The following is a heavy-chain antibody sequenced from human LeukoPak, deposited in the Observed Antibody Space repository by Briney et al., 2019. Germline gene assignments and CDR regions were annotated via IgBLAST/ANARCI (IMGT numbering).Heavy chain of an antibody. CDR1: GFTFSDYY. V-gene: IGHV3-11*04. CDR3: ARDRDYGDYGVPYFDY. D-gene: IGHD4-17*01. Sequence: GGSLRLPCAASGFTFSDYYMSWIRQAPGKGLEWVSYISSSGSTIYYADSVKGRFTISRDNAKNSLYLQMNSLRAEDTAVYYCARDRDYGDYGVPYFDYWGQGTLVTVSS. CDR2: ISSSGSTI. J-gene: IGHJ4*02.